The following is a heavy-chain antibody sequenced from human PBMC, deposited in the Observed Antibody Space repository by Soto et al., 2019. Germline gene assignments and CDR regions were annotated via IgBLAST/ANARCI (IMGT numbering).Heavy chain of an antibody. CDR3: VRDGAVAGNINFDF. Sequence: ASEKVSCKASGYTFTKYGVHWVRQAPGQRLEWMGWINAGDGNRKYSRNFQGRVTITRDTSASTAYMELSSLRSEDTAVYYCVRDGAVAGNINFDFWGQGTLVIVS. D-gene: IGHD6-19*01. V-gene: IGHV1-3*01. CDR2: INAGDGNR. CDR1: GYTFTKYG. J-gene: IGHJ4*02.